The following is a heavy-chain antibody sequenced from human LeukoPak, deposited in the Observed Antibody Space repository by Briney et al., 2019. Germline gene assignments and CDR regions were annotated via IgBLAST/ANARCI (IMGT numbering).Heavy chain of an antibody. Sequence: SQTLSLTCTVSGGSISSGGYYWSWIRQHPGKGLEWIGYIYYSGSTYYNPSLRSRVTISVDTSKNQFSLRLSSVTAADTAVYFCARRRVVVASTDGASGAFDIWGQGTMVTVSS. D-gene: IGHD2-15*01. CDR1: GGSISSGGYY. J-gene: IGHJ3*02. CDR3: ARRRVVVASTDGASGAFDI. V-gene: IGHV4-31*03. CDR2: IYYSGST.